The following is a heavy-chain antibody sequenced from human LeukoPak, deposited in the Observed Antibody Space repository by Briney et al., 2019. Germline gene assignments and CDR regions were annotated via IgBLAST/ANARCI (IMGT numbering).Heavy chain of an antibody. CDR3: ATVSSSGWYPRSYYFDY. CDR1: GYTLTELS. J-gene: IGHJ4*02. D-gene: IGHD6-19*01. Sequence: ASVKVSCKVSGYTLTELSMHWVRQAPGKGLEWMGGFDPEDGETIYAQKFQGRVTMTEDTSTDTAYMELSSLRSDDTAVYYCATVSSSGWYPRSYYFDYWGQGTLVTVSS. V-gene: IGHV1-24*01. CDR2: FDPEDGET.